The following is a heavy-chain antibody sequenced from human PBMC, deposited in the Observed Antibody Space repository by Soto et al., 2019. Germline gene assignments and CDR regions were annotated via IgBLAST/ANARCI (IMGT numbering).Heavy chain of an antibody. CDR2: ISYDGSNK. V-gene: IGHV3-30-3*01. D-gene: IGHD2-21*01. J-gene: IGHJ6*02. CDR1: GFTFSSYA. Sequence: LRLSCAASGFTFSSYAMHWVRQAPGKGLEWVAVISYDGSNKYYADSVKGRFTISRDNSKNTLYLQMNSLRAEDTAVYYCARAYSNPFMDVWGQGTTVTVSS. CDR3: ARAYSNPFMDV.